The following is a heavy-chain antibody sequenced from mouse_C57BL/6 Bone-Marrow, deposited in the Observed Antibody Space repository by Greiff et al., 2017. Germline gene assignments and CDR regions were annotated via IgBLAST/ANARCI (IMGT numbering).Heavy chain of an antibody. J-gene: IGHJ2*01. CDR3: TREGVWSNYFDD. D-gene: IGHD2-10*02. CDR2: IDPENGDT. V-gene: IGHV14-4*01. Sequence: VQLQQSGAELVRPGASVKLSCTASGFNIKDDYMHWVKQRPEQGLEWIGWIDPENGDTEYASKFQGKATITADTSSNTAYLQLSSLTSDDNAAEYCTREGVWSNYFDDWGKGTTLTVSS. CDR1: GFNIKDDY.